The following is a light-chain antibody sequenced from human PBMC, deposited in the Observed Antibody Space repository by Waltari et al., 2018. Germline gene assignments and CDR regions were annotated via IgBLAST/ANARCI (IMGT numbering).Light chain of an antibody. CDR1: QSISTW. Sequence: DIQMTQSPSTLSASVGDRVTITCRASQSISTWLALYQQKPGKSPNLLIQKASTLESGVPSSFSGSGSGTEFTLTISSLQPDDFATYYCQQYNTFPYNFGQGTKLEIK. CDR3: QQYNTFPYN. J-gene: IGKJ2*01. CDR2: KAS. V-gene: IGKV1-5*03.